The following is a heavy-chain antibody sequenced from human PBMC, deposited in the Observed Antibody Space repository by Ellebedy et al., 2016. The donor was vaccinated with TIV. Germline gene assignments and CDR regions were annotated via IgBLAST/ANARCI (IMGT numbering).Heavy chain of an antibody. J-gene: IGHJ5*02. CDR2: IYPGYSAP. V-gene: IGHV5-51*01. CDR3: AQHSLFIAAAGSWDNWFDP. D-gene: IGHD6-13*01. Sequence: GESLKISCKGSGYSFTSYWLGWVRQMPGKGLEWMGIIYPGYSAPRYSPSFPGQFTISADKSISTAYLQWSSLKSSDTAMYYCAQHSLFIAAAGSWDNWFDPWGQGTLVTVSS. CDR1: GYSFTSYW.